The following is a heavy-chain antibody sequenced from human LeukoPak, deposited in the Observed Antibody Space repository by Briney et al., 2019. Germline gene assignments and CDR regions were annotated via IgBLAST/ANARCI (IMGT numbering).Heavy chain of an antibody. J-gene: IGHJ4*02. Sequence: ASVKVSCKASGYTFTSYYMHWVRQAPGQGLEWMGIINPSGGSTSYAQKFQGRVTMTRDTSTSTVYMELSSLRSEDTAVYYCARGHYDFRSGYYFDYWGQGTLVTVSS. CDR1: GYTFTSYY. V-gene: IGHV1-46*03. D-gene: IGHD3-3*01. CDR3: ARGHYDFRSGYYFDY. CDR2: INPSGGST.